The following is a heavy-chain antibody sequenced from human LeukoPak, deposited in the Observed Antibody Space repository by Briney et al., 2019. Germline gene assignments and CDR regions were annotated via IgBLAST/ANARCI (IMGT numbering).Heavy chain of an antibody. V-gene: IGHV3-23*01. CDR1: GFTFSSYA. D-gene: IGHD3-10*01. CDR2: ISGSGGST. CDR3: AKGHILLWFVA. J-gene: IGHJ5*02. Sequence: GGSLRLSCAASGFTFSSYAMSWVRQAQGKGLEWVSAISGSGGSTYYADSVKGRFTISRDNSKNTLYLQMNSLRAEDTAVYYCAKGHILLWFVAWGQGTLVTVSS.